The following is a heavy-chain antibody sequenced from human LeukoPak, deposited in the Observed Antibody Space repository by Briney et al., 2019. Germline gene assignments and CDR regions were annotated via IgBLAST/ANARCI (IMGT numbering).Heavy chain of an antibody. J-gene: IGHJ4*02. CDR1: GFTFSSYA. CDR2: ISGSGGST. CDR3: AKDGYSSSSRDFGY. V-gene: IGHV3-23*01. D-gene: IGHD6-6*01. Sequence: PGGSLRLSCAASGFTFSSYAMSWVRQAPGKGLEWASAISGSGGSTYYADSVKGRFTISRDNSKNTLYLQMNSLRAEDTAVYYCAKDGYSSSSRDFGYWGQGTLVTVSS.